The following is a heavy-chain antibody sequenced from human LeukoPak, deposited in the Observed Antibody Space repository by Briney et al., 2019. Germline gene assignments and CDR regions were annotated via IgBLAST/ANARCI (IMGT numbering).Heavy chain of an antibody. D-gene: IGHD2-15*01. CDR2: IIPIFGTA. CDR1: GGTFSSYA. J-gene: IGHJ5*02. Sequence: ASVKVSCKASGGTFSSYAISWVRQAPGQGLEWMGGIIPIFGTANYAQKFQGRVTITADKSTSTAYMELSSLRSEDTAVYYCVVICSGGSCYAPWGQGTLVTVSS. V-gene: IGHV1-69*06. CDR3: VVICSGGSCYAP.